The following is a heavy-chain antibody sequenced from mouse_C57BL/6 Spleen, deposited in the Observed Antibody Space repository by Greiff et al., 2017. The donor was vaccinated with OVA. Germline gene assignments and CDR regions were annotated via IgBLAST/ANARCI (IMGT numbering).Heavy chain of an antibody. CDR3: ARQGGTRGYCFDY. CDR2: INHDGSST. J-gene: IGHJ2*01. CDR1: GYTFSDYY. Sequence: EVHLVEPEGGLVQPGSSMKLSCTASGYTFSDYYMAWVRQVPGQGLEWVANINHDGSSTNYLDSLKSRFIISIDNATNILYLQMSSLKSEDTATSSGARQGGTRGYCFDYWGQGTTLTVSS. D-gene: IGHD4-1*01. V-gene: IGHV5-16*01.